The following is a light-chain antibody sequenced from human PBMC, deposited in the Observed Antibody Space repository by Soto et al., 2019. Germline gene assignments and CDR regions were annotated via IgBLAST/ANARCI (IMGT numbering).Light chain of an antibody. CDR2: EAS. CDR3: QQYNSLPWT. V-gene: IGKV1-5*03. Sequence: DIQMTQSPSTLSASVGDRVTISCRASQSISTYLAWYKEEPGKAPKLLLFEASALKSGVPSRFSGSGSATEFTLTIASLQPDDVATYYCQQYNSLPWTFGQGSKVEV. J-gene: IGKJ1*01. CDR1: QSISTY.